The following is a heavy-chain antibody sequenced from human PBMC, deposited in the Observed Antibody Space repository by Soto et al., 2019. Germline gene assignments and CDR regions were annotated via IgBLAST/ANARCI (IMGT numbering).Heavy chain of an antibody. CDR3: ARGGWLHRWFDP. V-gene: IGHV4-30-4*01. D-gene: IGHD5-12*01. Sequence: QVQLQESGPGLVKPSQTLSLTCTVSGGSISSGDYYWSWIRQPPGKGLEWIGYIYYSGSTYYNPSHTSRXXIXVXXSKNQFSLQLSSVTAADTAVYYCARGGWLHRWFDPWGQGTLVTVSS. J-gene: IGHJ5*02. CDR2: IYYSGST. CDR1: GGSISSGDYY.